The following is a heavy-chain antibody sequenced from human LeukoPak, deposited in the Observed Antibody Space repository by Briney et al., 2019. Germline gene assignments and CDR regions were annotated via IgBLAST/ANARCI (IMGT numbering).Heavy chain of an antibody. D-gene: IGHD3-10*01. CDR1: GFTFSSYA. CDR2: IRYDGSNK. CDR3: AKDRYGSGSYYFY. J-gene: IGHJ4*02. Sequence: PGRSLRLSCAASGFTFSSYAMHWVRQAPGKGLEWVAFIRYDGSNKYYADSVKGRFTISRDNSKNTLYLQMNSLRAEDTAVYYCAKDRYGSGSYYFYWGQGTLVTVSS. V-gene: IGHV3-30*02.